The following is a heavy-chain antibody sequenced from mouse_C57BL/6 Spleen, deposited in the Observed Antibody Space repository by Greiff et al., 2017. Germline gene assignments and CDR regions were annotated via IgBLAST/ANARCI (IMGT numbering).Heavy chain of an antibody. CDR2: IFPGDGDT. Sequence: QVQLQQSGAELVKPGASVKISCKASGYAFSSYWMNWVKQRPGKGLEWIGQIFPGDGDTNYNGKFKGKDTLTADKSSSTAYMQLSSLTSEDSAVYFCARNCNYYFDYWGQGTSLTVSS. D-gene: IGHD2-1*01. CDR3: ARNCNYYFDY. CDR1: GYAFSSYW. V-gene: IGHV1-80*01. J-gene: IGHJ2*02.